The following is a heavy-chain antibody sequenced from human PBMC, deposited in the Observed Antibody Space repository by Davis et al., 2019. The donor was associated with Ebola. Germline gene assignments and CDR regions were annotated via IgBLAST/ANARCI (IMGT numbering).Heavy chain of an antibody. CDR1: GGSISSYY. V-gene: IGHV4-59*01. J-gene: IGHJ6*02. Sequence: MPSETLSLTCTVSGGSISSYYWSWIRQPPGKGLEWIGYIYYSGSTNYNPSLKSRVTISVDTSKNQFSLKLSSLTAADTAVYYCARESRGWNDWYGMDVWGQGTTVTVSS. D-gene: IGHD1-1*01. CDR3: ARESRGWNDWYGMDV. CDR2: IYYSGST.